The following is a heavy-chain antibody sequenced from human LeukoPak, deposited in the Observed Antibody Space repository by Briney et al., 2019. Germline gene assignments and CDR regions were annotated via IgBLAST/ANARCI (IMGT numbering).Heavy chain of an antibody. D-gene: IGHD3-22*01. J-gene: IGHJ3*02. CDR1: GGSFRGYY. CDR2: INHSGST. CDR3: ARELKYYDSSGYYRLGAFDI. Sequence: SETLSLTCAVYGGSFRGYYWSWIRQPPGKGLEWIGEINHSGSTNYNPSLKSRVTISVDTSKNQFSLKLSSVTAADTAVYYCARELKYYDSSGYYRLGAFDIWGQGTMVTVSS. V-gene: IGHV4-34*01.